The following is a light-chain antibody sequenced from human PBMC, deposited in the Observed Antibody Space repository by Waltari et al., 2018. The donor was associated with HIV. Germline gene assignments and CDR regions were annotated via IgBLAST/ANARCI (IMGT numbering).Light chain of an antibody. CDR1: RIDVGAHYKF. Sequence: QSALTQPASVSGSPGQSITIPCTGVRIDVGAHYKFVSWYQQHPGKAPKLLIFDVANRASGVSDRFSGSKSGNTASLTISGLQAEDEATYYCSSYTSSTVLFGGGTKLTVL. J-gene: IGLJ2*01. CDR2: DVA. CDR3: SSYTSSTVL. V-gene: IGLV2-14*03.